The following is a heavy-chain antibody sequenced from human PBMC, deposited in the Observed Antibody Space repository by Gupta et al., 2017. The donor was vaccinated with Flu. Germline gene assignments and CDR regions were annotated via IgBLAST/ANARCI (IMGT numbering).Heavy chain of an antibody. CDR2: IKSKTDGGTT. CDR3: TTDLLGPKRPYYYYYYGMDV. CDR1: GFTLSNAW. Sequence: EVQLVESGGGLVKPGGSLRLSCAASGFTLSNAWMSWVRQAPGKGLEWVGRIKSKTDGGTTDYAAPVKGRFTISRDDSKNTLYLQMNSLKTEDTAVYYCTTDLLGPKRPYYYYYYGMDVWGQGTTVTVSS. J-gene: IGHJ6*02. D-gene: IGHD2/OR15-2a*01. V-gene: IGHV3-15*01.